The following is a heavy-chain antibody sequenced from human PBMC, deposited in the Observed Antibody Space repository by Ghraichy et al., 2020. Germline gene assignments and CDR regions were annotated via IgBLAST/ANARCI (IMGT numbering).Heavy chain of an antibody. J-gene: IGHJ5*02. CDR2: ISGSGGST. Sequence: GGSLRLSCAASGFTFSSYAMSWVRQAPGKGLEWVSAISGSGGSTYYADSVKGRFTISRDNSKNTLYLQMNSLRAEDTAVYYCAKDWEGVPTQTLTVYGDYGYNWFDPWGQGTLVTVSS. D-gene: IGHD4-17*01. CDR1: GFTFSSYA. V-gene: IGHV3-23*01. CDR3: AKDWEGVPTQTLTVYGDYGYNWFDP.